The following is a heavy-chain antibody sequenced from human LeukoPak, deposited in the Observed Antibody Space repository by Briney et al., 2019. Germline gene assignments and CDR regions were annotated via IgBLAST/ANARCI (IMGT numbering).Heavy chain of an antibody. CDR1: GGTFSGYA. D-gene: IGHD1-20*01. Sequence: SVKVSCKASGGTFSGYAISWVRQAPGQGLEWMGRIIPIFGTANYAQKFQGRVTITTDESTSTAYMELSSLRSEDTAVYYCARDNWNGGFDPWGQGTLVTVSS. J-gene: IGHJ5*02. CDR3: ARDNWNGGFDP. CDR2: IIPIFGTA. V-gene: IGHV1-69*05.